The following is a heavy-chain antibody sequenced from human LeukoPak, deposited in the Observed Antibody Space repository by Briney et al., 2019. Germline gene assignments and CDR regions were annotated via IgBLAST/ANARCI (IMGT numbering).Heavy chain of an antibody. CDR1: GGSISRYY. V-gene: IGHV4-4*09. D-gene: IGHD4-23*01. CDR3: AKQAANSLGSWFDL. J-gene: IGHJ5*02. Sequence: SETLSLTCTVSGGSISRYYWSWIRQPPGKGLEWIGYIYTSGSTNYNPSLKSRVTISVDTSKNQFSLKLSSVTAADTAVYYCAKQAANSLGSWFDLWGQGTLVTVSS. CDR2: IYTSGST.